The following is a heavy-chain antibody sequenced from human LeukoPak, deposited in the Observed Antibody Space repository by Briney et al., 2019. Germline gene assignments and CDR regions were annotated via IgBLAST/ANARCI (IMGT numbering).Heavy chain of an antibody. CDR2: IYYSGST. CDR1: GGSISSYY. CDR3: ARDGSGSSSWYD. Sequence: KPSETLSLTCTVSGGSISSYYWSWIRQPPGKGLEWIGYIYYSGSTNYNPSLKSRVTISVDTSKNQFSLKLSSVTAADTAVYYCARDGSGSSSWYDWGQGTLVTVSS. V-gene: IGHV4-59*01. J-gene: IGHJ4*02. D-gene: IGHD6-13*01.